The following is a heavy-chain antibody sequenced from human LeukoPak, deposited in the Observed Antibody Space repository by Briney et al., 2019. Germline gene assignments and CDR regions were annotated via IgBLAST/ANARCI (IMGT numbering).Heavy chain of an antibody. D-gene: IGHD6-6*01. J-gene: IGHJ6*03. CDR2: IIPIFGTP. CDR1: GDTFTSYG. Sequence: SVRVSCKASGDTFTSYGISWVRQAPGQGLEWMGGIIPIFGTPNYAQKFQGRVTITTDESTSTAYMELSSLRSEDTAVYYCARGPFSSSSSGPYYYYYYMDVWGKGTTVTVSS. V-gene: IGHV1-69*05. CDR3: ARGPFSSSSSGPYYYYYYMDV.